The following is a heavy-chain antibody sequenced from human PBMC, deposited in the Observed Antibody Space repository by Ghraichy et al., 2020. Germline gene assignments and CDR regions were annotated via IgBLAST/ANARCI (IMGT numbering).Heavy chain of an antibody. V-gene: IGHV4-31*03. CDR1: GGSIRSDGYY. CDR2: IYYSGTT. Sequence: SQTLSLTCTVSGGSIRSDGYYWSWTRLRPGKGLEWIGYIYYSGTTYYNTSLKSRLTISVDTSKNQFSMKLTSVTAADTAVYYCARVGGPTYYGMDVWGPGTTVTVSS. D-gene: IGHD3-10*01. J-gene: IGHJ6*02. CDR3: ARVGGPTYYGMDV.